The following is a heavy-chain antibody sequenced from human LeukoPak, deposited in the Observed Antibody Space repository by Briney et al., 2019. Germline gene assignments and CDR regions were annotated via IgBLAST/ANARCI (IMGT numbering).Heavy chain of an antibody. D-gene: IGHD3-10*01. Sequence: SETLSLTCGVSGGSIDSTNYWSWVRQAPGKGLEWIGEIAHDGTRNYNSSLRSRVAMSFDRANNYFSLSLTAVTAEDTALYYCARDRGYYGSGRVFDYWGQGTLVTVSS. J-gene: IGHJ4*02. V-gene: IGHV4-4*02. CDR1: GGSIDSTNY. CDR2: IAHDGTR. CDR3: ARDRGYYGSGRVFDY.